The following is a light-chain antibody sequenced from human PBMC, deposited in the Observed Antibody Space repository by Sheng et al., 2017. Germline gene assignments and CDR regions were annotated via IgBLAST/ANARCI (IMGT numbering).Light chain of an antibody. V-gene: IGLV1-40*01. CDR1: SSNIGAGYD. J-gene: IGLJ1*01. CDR3: QSYDSSLSANYV. Sequence: QSVLTQPPSVSGAPGQRVTISCTGSSSNIGAGYDVHWYQQLPGTAPKLLIYGNNNRPSGVPDRFSGSKSGTSASLAITGLQAEDEADYYCQSYDSSLSANYVFGTGTKVHRP. CDR2: GNN.